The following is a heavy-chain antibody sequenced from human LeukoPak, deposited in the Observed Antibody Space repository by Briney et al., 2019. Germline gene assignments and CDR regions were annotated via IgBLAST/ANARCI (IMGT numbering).Heavy chain of an antibody. D-gene: IGHD4-17*01. CDR1: GFTFSSYG. CDR2: ISYDGSNK. CDR3: AKLAYGDYADY. V-gene: IGHV3-30*18. J-gene: IGHJ4*02. Sequence: PGGSLRLSCAASGFTFSSYGMHWVRQAPGKGLEWVAVISYDGSNKYYADSVKGRFTISRDNSKNTLYLQMNSLRAEDTAVYYCAKLAYGDYADYWGQGTLVTVSS.